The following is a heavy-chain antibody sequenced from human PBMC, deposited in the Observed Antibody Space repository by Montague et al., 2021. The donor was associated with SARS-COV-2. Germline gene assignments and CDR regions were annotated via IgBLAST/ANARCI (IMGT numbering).Heavy chain of an antibody. Sequence: SETLSLTCTVPGGSITGRSYYSHWVRRSPGKGLEWPGSIFYSGSTYDNPSLKSRVTMSLDTSKNQFSLNLTSVTAADTAVYCCARPGRDRSAWNPWDWFDPWGQGIPVTVSS. J-gene: IGHJ5*02. CDR1: GGSITGRSYY. D-gene: IGHD3-22*01. V-gene: IGHV4-39*07. CDR2: IFYSGST. CDR3: ARPGRDRSAWNPWDWFDP.